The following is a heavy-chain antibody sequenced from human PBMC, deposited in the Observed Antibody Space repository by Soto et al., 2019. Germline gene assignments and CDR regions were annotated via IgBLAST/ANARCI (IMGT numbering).Heavy chain of an antibody. CDR3: AKDPLRLGELSFYYYYYGMDV. CDR1: GFTFSSYS. V-gene: IGHV3-48*01. CDR2: ISSNSSTI. J-gene: IGHJ6*02. Sequence: PGGSLRLSCAASGFTFSSYSMNWVRQAPGKGLEWVSYISSNSSTIYYADSVKGRFTISRDNSKNTLYLQMNSLRAEDTAVYYCAKDPLRLGELSFYYYYYGMDVWGQGTTVTVSS. D-gene: IGHD3-16*02.